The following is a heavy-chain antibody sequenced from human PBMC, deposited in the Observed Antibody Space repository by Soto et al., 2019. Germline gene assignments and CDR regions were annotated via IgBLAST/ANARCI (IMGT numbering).Heavy chain of an antibody. CDR2: IYPGDSDT. CDR3: ARRRSSWSSFDY. J-gene: IGHJ4*02. D-gene: IGHD6-13*01. CDR1: GYSFTSYW. V-gene: IGHV5-51*01. Sequence: GESLKVSWKGSGYSFTSYWIGWVRQMPGKGLEWMGIIYPGDSDTRYSPSFQGQVTISADKSITTAYLLWSSLKASDTAMYYCARRRSSWSSFDYWGQGTLVTVSS.